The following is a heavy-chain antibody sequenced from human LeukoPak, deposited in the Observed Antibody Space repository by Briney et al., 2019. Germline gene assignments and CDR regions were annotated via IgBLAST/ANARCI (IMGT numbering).Heavy chain of an antibody. D-gene: IGHD6-25*01. CDR1: GVSISSSSYY. J-gene: IGHJ4*01. CDR3: AKRGGYGLIDY. V-gene: IGHV4-39*01. CDR2: TYSSGST. Sequence: SETLSLTCNVSGVSISSSSYYWGWIRQPPGKGLEWIGSTYSSGSTYYNSSLKSRVTISIDTSKNQVSLKMSSVTAADTAVYYCAKRGGYGLIDYWGQGTLVTVSS.